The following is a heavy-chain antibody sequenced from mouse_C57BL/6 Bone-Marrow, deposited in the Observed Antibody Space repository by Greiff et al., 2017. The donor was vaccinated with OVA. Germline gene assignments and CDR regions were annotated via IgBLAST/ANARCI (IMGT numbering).Heavy chain of an antibody. CDR2: IYPRSGNT. Sequence: VQLQQSGAELARPGASVKLSCKASGYTFTSYGISWVKQRTGQGLEWIGEIYPRSGNTYYNEKFKGKATLTADKSSSTAYMELRSLTSEDSAVYFCASESKPWGQGTLVTVSA. V-gene: IGHV1-81*01. J-gene: IGHJ3*01. CDR3: ASESKP. CDR1: GYTFTSYG.